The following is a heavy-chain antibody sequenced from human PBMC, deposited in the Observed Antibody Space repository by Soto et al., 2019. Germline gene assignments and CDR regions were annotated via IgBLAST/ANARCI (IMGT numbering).Heavy chain of an antibody. CDR3: ARGSPAGGPPTIFGVVTTYYYYGMDV. CDR1: GYTFTGYY. D-gene: IGHD3-3*01. CDR2: INPNSGGT. J-gene: IGHJ6*02. V-gene: IGHV1-2*02. Sequence: ASVKVSCKASGYTFTGYYMHWVRQAPGQGLEWMGWINPNSGGTNYAQKFQGRVTMTRDTSISTAYMELSRLRSDDTAVYYCARGSPAGGPPTIFGVVTTYYYYGMDVWGQGTTVTV.